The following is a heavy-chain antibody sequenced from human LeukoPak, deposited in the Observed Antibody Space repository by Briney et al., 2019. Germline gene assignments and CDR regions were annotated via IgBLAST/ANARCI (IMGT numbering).Heavy chain of an antibody. CDR1: GYTFTSYG. CDR2: ISAYNGNT. CDR3: ALAVPGYCSSTSCYTEGY. Sequence: GASVKVSCKASGYTFTSYGISWVRQAPGQGLEWMGWISAYNGNTNYAQKLQGRVTMTTDTSTSTAYMELRSLRSDDTAVYYCALAVPGYCSSTSCYTEGYWGQGTLVTVSS. D-gene: IGHD2-2*02. V-gene: IGHV1-18*01. J-gene: IGHJ4*02.